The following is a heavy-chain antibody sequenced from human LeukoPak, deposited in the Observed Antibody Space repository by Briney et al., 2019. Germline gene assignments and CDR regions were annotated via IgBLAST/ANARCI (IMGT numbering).Heavy chain of an antibody. CDR1: GFSFSTYW. D-gene: IGHD6-13*01. CDR2: IDQGGSVR. V-gene: IGHV3-7*01. J-gene: IGHJ4*02. Sequence: GGSLRPSCAASGFSFSTYWMSWVRQTPEKGLEFVANIDQGGSVRNYMDSLKGRCTISRDNAKKSLYLEINSLRADDTAVYYCARDPESSSFDLWGRGALVTVSS. CDR3: ARDPESSSFDL.